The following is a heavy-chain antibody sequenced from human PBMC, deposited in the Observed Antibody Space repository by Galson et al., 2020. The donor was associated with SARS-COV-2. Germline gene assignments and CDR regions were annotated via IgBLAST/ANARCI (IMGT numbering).Heavy chain of an antibody. J-gene: IGHJ5*02. D-gene: IGHD6-13*01. Sequence: ASVKVSCKASGYTFTSYYMHWVRQAPGQGLEWMGIINPSGGSTSYAQKFQGRVTMTRDTSTSAVYMELSSLRSEDTAVYYCARGQGIAAAGTRSWFDPWGQGTLVTVSS. V-gene: IGHV1-46*01. CDR2: INPSGGST. CDR1: GYTFTSYY. CDR3: ARGQGIAAAGTRSWFDP.